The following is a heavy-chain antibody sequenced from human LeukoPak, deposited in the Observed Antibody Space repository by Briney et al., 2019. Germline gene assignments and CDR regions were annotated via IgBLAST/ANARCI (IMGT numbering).Heavy chain of an antibody. CDR1: GYTFTSYY. CDR2: INPSGGST. CDR3: ARERGSYGAFDI. D-gene: IGHD1-26*01. V-gene: IGHV1-46*01. J-gene: IGHJ3*02. Sequence: ASVKVSCKASGYTFTSYYMHWVRQAPGQWLEWMGIINPSGGSTSYAQKLQGRVTMTTDTSTSTAYMELRSLRSDDTAVYYCARERGSYGAFDIWGQGTMVTVSS.